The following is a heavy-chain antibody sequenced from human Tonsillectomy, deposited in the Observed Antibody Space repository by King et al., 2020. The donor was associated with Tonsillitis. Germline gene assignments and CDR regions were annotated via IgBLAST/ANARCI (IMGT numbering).Heavy chain of an antibody. V-gene: IGHV3-21*01. CDR1: GFTFSTYS. CDR2: ISTTSTYI. D-gene: IGHD4-23*01. CDR3: ARSRARTAHVGGLDV. J-gene: IGHJ6*02. Sequence: VQLVESGGGLVKPGGSLRLSCAASGFTFSTYSMNWVRQAPGKGLEWVSYISTTSTYIYYADSVQGRFIISRDNAKNSLHLQMHSLRAEDTAVYFCARSRARTAHVGGLDVWGQGTTVTVSS.